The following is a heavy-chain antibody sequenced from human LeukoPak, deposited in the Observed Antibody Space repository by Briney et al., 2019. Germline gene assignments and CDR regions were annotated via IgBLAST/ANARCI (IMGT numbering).Heavy chain of an antibody. CDR3: ARYGDYYHYYMDV. CDR1: GFTFDDYG. D-gene: IGHD4-17*01. Sequence: PGGSLRLSCAASGFTFDDYGMSWVRQAPGKGLEWVSGINWNGGSTGYADSVKGRFTISRDNAKNSLYLQMNSLRAEDTALYHCARYGDYYHYYMDVWGKGTTVTISS. CDR2: INWNGGST. J-gene: IGHJ6*03. V-gene: IGHV3-20*01.